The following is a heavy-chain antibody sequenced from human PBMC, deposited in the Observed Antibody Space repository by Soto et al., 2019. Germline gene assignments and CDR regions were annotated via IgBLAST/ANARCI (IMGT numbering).Heavy chain of an antibody. Sequence: ADTLSLTCKVSGDSISSGTYYGGWIRQPPGKGLEWIGNIFFRGNTYYNPSLKRRVTVSVDTSKNQFSLKLASVTAADTAVYYCSSPVVVNSWYFDYWGQGTLVTVS. V-gene: IGHV4-39*01. J-gene: IGHJ4*02. CDR1: GDSISSGTYY. CDR3: SSPVVVNSWYFDY. D-gene: IGHD2-15*01. CDR2: IFFRGNT.